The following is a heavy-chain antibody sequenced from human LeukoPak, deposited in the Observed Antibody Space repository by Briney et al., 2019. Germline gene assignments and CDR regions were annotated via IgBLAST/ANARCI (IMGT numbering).Heavy chain of an antibody. CDR1: GGSFSGYY. J-gene: IGHJ5*02. CDR3: ARRSGYYYGSGILYSWFDP. CDR2: INHSGST. D-gene: IGHD3-10*01. Sequence: SETLSLTCAVYGGSFSGYYWSWIRQPPGKGLEWIGEINHSGSTNYNPSLKSRVTISVDTSKNQFSLKLSSVTAADTAVYYCARRSGYYYGSGILYSWFDPWGQGTLVTVSS. V-gene: IGHV4-34*01.